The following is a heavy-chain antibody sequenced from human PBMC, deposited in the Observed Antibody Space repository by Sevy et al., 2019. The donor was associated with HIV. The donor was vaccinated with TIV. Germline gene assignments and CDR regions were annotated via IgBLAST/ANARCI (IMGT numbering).Heavy chain of an antibody. CDR3: ARGGMLLTAVPLEPFFDF. V-gene: IGHV1-69*06. Sequence: ASVKVSCKASGGTFNSYAFSWVRQAPGQGLEWMGGVIPVYGKTNYAQKFQARVTIYADKSTTTAYLELSSLTSDDTAVYYCARGGMLLTAVPLEPFFDFWGQGTLVTVSS. CDR2: VIPVYGKT. D-gene: IGHD2-21*02. J-gene: IGHJ4*02. CDR1: GGTFNSYA.